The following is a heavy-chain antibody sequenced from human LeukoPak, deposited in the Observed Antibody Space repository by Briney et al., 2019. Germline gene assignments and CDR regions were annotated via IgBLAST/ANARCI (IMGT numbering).Heavy chain of an antibody. Sequence: ASVKVSCKASGYTFTSYFMHWVRQAPGQGLEWMGIINPSGGTTRYAQRFQGRVTMARDMSTSTVYMELSRLRSDDTAVYYCARDPGSGWYADAFDIWGQGTMVTVSS. CDR1: GYTFTSYF. CDR2: INPSGGTT. D-gene: IGHD6-19*01. V-gene: IGHV1-46*01. J-gene: IGHJ3*02. CDR3: ARDPGSGWYADAFDI.